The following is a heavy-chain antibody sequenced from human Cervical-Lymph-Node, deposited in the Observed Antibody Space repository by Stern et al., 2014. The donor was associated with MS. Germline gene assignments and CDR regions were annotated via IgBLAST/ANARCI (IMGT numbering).Heavy chain of an antibody. CDR3: ATHRGRVTYYYGMDV. J-gene: IGHJ6*02. CDR1: GYTLSEIS. Sequence: QVQLGQSGAEVKKPGASVKVSCKVSGYTLSEISMHWVRPAPGKGLEWMGGFDPEHGETRYAQKFQGRVTMAEDRSTDTAYMELSSLRSEDTAVYYCATHRGRVTYYYGMDVWGQGTTVTVSS. CDR2: FDPEHGET. D-gene: IGHD2-21*02. V-gene: IGHV1-24*01.